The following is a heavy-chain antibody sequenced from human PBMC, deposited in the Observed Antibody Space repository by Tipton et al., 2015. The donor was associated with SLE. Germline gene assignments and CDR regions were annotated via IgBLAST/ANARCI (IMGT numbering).Heavy chain of an antibody. Sequence: SLRLSCAASGFTFSSYGMHWVRQAPGKGLEWVAVIWYDGSNKYYADSVKGRFTISRDNSKDTLYLQMNSLRAEDTALYYCARVIAAPPYGLDVWGQGTTVTVSS. V-gene: IGHV3-33*08. CDR3: ARVIAAPPYGLDV. CDR1: GFTFSSYG. J-gene: IGHJ6*02. D-gene: IGHD2-15*01. CDR2: IWYDGSNK.